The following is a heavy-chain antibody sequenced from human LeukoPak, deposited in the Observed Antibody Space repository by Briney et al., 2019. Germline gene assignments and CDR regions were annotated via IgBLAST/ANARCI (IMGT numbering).Heavy chain of an antibody. D-gene: IGHD2-2*01. CDR2: IYYSGST. J-gene: IGHJ6*02. CDR3: ARAGPLYYYYYYGMDV. CDR1: GGSIGSYY. V-gene: IGHV4-59*01. Sequence: SETLSLTCTVSGGSIGSYYWSWIRQPPGKGLEWIGYIYYSGSTNYNPSLKSRVTISVDTSKNQFSLKLSSVTAADTAVYYCARAGPLYYYYYYGMDVWGQGTTVTVSS.